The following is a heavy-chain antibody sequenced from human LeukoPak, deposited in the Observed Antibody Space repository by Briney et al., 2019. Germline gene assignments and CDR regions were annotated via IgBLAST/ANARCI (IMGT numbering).Heavy chain of an antibody. CDR2: ISSSSSYI. V-gene: IGHV3-21*01. CDR3: ARGYSSRMNWFDP. D-gene: IGHD6-13*01. Sequence: GGSLRLSCAASGFTFSSYSMNWVRQAPGKGLEWVSSISSSSSYIYYADSVKGRFTISRDNAKNSLYLQMNSLRAEDTAVYYCARGYSSRMNWFDPWGQGTLVTVPS. J-gene: IGHJ5*02. CDR1: GFTFSSYS.